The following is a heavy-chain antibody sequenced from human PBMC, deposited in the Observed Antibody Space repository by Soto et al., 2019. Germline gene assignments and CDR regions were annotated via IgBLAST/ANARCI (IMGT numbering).Heavy chain of an antibody. CDR1: GFTFSSYG. CDR2: IWYDGSNK. Sequence: QVQLVESGGGVVQPGRSLRLSCAASGFTFSSYGMLWVRQAPGKGLEWVAVIWYDGSNKYYADSVKGRFTISRDNSKNTLYLHMNSLRAEDTAVYYCARTDSGNYLGWFDPWGQGTLVTVSS. J-gene: IGHJ5*02. CDR3: ARTDSGNYLGWFDP. D-gene: IGHD1-26*01. V-gene: IGHV3-33*01.